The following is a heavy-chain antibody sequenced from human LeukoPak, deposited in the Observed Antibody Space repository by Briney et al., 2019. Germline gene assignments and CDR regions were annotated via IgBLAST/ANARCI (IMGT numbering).Heavy chain of an antibody. V-gene: IGHV4-30-2*01. CDR2: IYHSGST. D-gene: IGHD3-3*01. Sequence: PSQTLSLTCTVSGGSISSGGYYWSWIRQPPGKGLEWIGYIYHSGSTYYNPSLKSRVTISVDRSKNQFSLKLSSVTAADTAVYYCARAYYDFWSGTYYYYMDVWGKGTTVTVSS. J-gene: IGHJ6*03. CDR1: GGSISSGGYY. CDR3: ARAYYDFWSGTYYYYMDV.